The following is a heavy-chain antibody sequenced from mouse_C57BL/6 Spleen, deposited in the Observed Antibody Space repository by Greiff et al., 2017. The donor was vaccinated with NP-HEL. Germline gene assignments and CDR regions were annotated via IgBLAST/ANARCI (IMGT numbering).Heavy chain of an antibody. D-gene: IGHD1-1*01. CDR1: GYTFTDYE. CDR2: IDPETGGT. CDR3: TNYGSCYVLFAY. Sequence: VQLQQSGAELVRPGASVTLSCKASGYTFTDYEMHWVKQTPVHGLEWIGAIDPETGGTAYNQKFKGKAILTADKSSSTAYMELRSLTSEDSAVYYCTNYGSCYVLFAYWGQGTLVTVSA. V-gene: IGHV1-15*01. J-gene: IGHJ3*01.